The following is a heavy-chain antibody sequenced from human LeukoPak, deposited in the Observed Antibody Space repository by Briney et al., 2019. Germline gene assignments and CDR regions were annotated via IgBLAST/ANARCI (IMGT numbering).Heavy chain of an antibody. Sequence: GGSLRLSCAASGFTFDDYAMHWVRQGPGKGLEWVSLISGDGGITYYADSVRGRFTISRDNSKNSLYLQMNSLRAEDTAVYYCARDSYSSGPNFDYWGQGTLVTVSS. D-gene: IGHD6-19*01. CDR3: ARDSYSSGPNFDY. CDR1: GFTFDDYA. V-gene: IGHV3-43*02. CDR2: ISGDGGIT. J-gene: IGHJ4*02.